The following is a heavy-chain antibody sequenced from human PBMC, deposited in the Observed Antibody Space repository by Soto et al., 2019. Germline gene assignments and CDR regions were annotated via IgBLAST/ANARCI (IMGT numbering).Heavy chain of an antibody. V-gene: IGHV1-69*01. Sequence: QVQLVQSGAEVKKPGSSVKVSCRASGDTFGNRAIAWVRQAPGQGLEWMGGIVPLFTTPNYAPNFQGRVTITAEQSTSTLYMELSSLRSDDTAVYYCAREGFSSPYIDYWGQGTLVTVSS. J-gene: IGHJ4*02. CDR1: GDTFGNRA. CDR2: IVPLFTTP. D-gene: IGHD2-15*01. CDR3: AREGFSSPYIDY.